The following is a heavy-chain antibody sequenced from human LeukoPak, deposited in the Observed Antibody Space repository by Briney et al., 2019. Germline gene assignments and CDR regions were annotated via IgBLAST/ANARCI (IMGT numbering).Heavy chain of an antibody. D-gene: IGHD2-2*01. J-gene: IGHJ6*03. CDR2: INPDGRRT. CDR1: GFTFRNNW. Sequence: PGGSLRLSCAASGFTFRNNWMHWVRQAPGKGLVWVSRINPDGRRTDYADSVKGRFTISRDNAKNTLYLQMNSLRVEDTAVYYCAREVEEVPTAMGVYYYYFMDVWGKGTTVTVSS. V-gene: IGHV3-74*01. CDR3: AREVEEVPTAMGVYYYYFMDV.